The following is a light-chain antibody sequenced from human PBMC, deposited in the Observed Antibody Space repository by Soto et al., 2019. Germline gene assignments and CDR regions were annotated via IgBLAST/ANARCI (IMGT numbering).Light chain of an antibody. CDR3: QQYTSYSRA. J-gene: IGKJ1*01. CDR1: QSISHF. V-gene: IGKV1-5*01. CDR2: DAS. Sequence: DIQMTQSPSTLSASVGDRVTITCRASQSISHFLAWYQQKPGKVPKLLIYDASNLGSGVPSRLSGSGSGTDFTLTISGLQPDDFTTYYCQQYTSYSRAFGQGTKVDI.